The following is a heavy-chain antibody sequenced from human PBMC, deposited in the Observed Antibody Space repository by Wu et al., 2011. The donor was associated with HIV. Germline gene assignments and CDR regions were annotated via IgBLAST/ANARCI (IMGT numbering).Heavy chain of an antibody. CDR3: ARRSGDFWSGYQLEYFQH. V-gene: IGHV1-18*01. D-gene: IGHD3-3*01. CDR1: GYTFTKYG. J-gene: IGHJ1*01. Sequence: QVQLVQSGAEVKKPGASVKVSCKASGYTFTKYGITWVRQAPGQGLEWMGWISAYNGDTNYAQKLQGRVTMTTDTSTSTAYMELRSLRSDDTAVYYCARRSGDFWSGYQLEYFQHWGQGTLVTVSS. CDR2: ISAYNGDT.